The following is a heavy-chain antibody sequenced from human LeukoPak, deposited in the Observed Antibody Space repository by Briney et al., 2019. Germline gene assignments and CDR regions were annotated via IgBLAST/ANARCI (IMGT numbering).Heavy chain of an antibody. CDR3: TTGALIAAAGSTDY. CDR1: GFTFSNYA. Sequence: GGSLRLSCAASGFTFSNYAMSWVRQAPGKGLEWVSAITGSDGTTYYADSVKGRFTISRDNSKNTLYLQMNSLKTEDTAVYYCTTGALIAAAGSTDYWGQGTLVTVSS. D-gene: IGHD6-13*01. V-gene: IGHV3-23*01. CDR2: ITGSDGTT. J-gene: IGHJ4*02.